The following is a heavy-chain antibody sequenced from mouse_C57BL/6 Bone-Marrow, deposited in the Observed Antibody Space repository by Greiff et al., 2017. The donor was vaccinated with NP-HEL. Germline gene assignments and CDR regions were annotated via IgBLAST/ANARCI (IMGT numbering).Heavy chain of an antibody. V-gene: IGHV5-6*02. D-gene: IGHD2-4*01. CDR2: ISSGGSYT. CDR3: ARPYDYDVAWFAY. CDR1: GFTFSSYG. J-gene: IGHJ3*01. Sequence: EVKLVESGGDLVKPGGSLKLSCAASGFTFSSYGMSWVRQTPDKRLEWVATISSGGSYTYYPDSVKGRFTLSSDNAYNTLYLQMSSVKSEDTARDYGARPYDYDVAWFAYWGQGTLVTVSA.